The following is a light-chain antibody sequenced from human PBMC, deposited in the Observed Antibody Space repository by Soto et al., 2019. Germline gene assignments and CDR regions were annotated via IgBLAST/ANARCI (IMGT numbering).Light chain of an antibody. Sequence: QSALTQPGSVSGSPGQSITIPWTGTSGDVGSYNLVSWYQQHPGKAPKLLIYEVTERPSGVSNRFSGSKSGNTASLTISGLQPDDEADYYCCSYAGNSEVFGTGTKLTVL. CDR1: SGDVGSYNL. CDR2: EVT. V-gene: IGLV2-23*02. CDR3: CSYAGNSEV. J-gene: IGLJ1*01.